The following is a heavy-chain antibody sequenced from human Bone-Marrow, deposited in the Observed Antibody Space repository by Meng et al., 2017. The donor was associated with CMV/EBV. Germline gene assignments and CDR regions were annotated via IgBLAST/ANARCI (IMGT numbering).Heavy chain of an antibody. D-gene: IGHD5-18*01. CDR1: GLTFSRYA. V-gene: IGHV3-23*01. CDR2: ITNTGVNT. CDR3: AKVILDNYGIDY. J-gene: IGHJ4*02. Sequence: SCAASGLTFSRYAMSWVRQAPGKGLEWVSTITNTGVNTYYADSVKGRFTISRDNSKNTLFLQMNSLRAEDTAVYYCAKVILDNYGIDYWGQGTLVTVSS.